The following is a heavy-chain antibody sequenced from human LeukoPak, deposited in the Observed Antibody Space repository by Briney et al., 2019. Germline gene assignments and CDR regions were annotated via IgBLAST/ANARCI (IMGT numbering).Heavy chain of an antibody. V-gene: IGHV4-61*02. CDR3: ARDERDSSPGAFDI. CDR1: GGSITSGSYF. D-gene: IGHD2/OR15-2a*01. CDR2: IYTSGST. J-gene: IGHJ3*02. Sequence: PSQTLSLTCTVSGGSITSGSYFWSWIRQPAGKGLEWIGRIYTSGSTNYNPSLKSRVTILVDTSKNQFSLKLSSVTAADTAVYYCARDERDSSPGAFDIWGQGTMVTASS.